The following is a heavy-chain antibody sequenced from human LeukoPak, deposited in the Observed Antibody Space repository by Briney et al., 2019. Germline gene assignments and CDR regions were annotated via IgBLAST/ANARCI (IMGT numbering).Heavy chain of an antibody. D-gene: IGHD2-2*01. CDR2: IYHSGST. Sequence: PSQTLSLTCAVSGGSISSGGYSWSWIRQPPGKGLEWIGYIYHSGSTYYNPSLKSRVTISVDRSKNQFSLKLSSVTAADTAVYYCARSYGSTSWFDPWGQGTLVTVSS. CDR3: ARSYGSTSWFDP. V-gene: IGHV4-30-2*01. CDR1: GGSISSGGYS. J-gene: IGHJ5*02.